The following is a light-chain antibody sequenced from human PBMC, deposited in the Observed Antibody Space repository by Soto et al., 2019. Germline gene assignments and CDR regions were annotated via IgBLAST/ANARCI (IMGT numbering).Light chain of an antibody. J-gene: IGLJ3*02. Sequence: QSALTQPASVSGSPGQSITISCTGTNSDVGSHNFVSWYQQYPGKAPKLLIYEASKRPSGLSNRFSGSKSGNTASLTISGLQAEDEADYYCCSLTNGATWVFGGGTNLTVL. CDR2: EAS. V-gene: IGLV2-23*01. CDR3: CSLTNGATWV. CDR1: NSDVGSHNF.